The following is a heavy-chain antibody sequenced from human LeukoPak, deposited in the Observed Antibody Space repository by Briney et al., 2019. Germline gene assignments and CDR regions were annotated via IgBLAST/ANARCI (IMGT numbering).Heavy chain of an antibody. D-gene: IGHD3-10*01. CDR2: INPNSGGT. CDR1: GYTFTGYY. J-gene: IGHJ6*03. Sequence: ASVTVSCKASGYTFTGYYMHWVRQAPGQGLEWMGWINPNSGGTNYAQKFQGRVTMTRDTSISTAYMELRSLRSDDTAVYYCARAGDYYGSGSYYNPYYYYYMDVWGKGTTVTVSS. V-gene: IGHV1-2*02. CDR3: ARAGDYYGSGSYYNPYYYYYMDV.